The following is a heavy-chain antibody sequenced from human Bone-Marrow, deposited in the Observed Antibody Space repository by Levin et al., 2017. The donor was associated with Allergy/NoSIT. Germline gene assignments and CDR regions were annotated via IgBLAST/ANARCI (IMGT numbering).Heavy chain of an antibody. V-gene: IGHV4-59*02. CDR1: GDSVSSVY. Sequence: SETLSLTCSVSGDSVSSVYLTWIRQPPGKGLEWIGYSDHTGSANSNPSLKSRVTMSADTSKNQFSLRLNSVTAADTAVYYCARFYTSGWYWFDPWGQGTLVTVSS. CDR3: ARFYTSGWYWFDP. J-gene: IGHJ5*02. CDR2: SDHTGSA. D-gene: IGHD3-22*01.